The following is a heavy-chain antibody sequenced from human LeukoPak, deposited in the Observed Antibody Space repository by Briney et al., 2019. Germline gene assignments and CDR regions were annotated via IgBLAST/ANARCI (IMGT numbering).Heavy chain of an antibody. D-gene: IGHD1-26*01. CDR1: GFTFSRYA. CDR2: ISGSGGST. Sequence: GGSLRLSCAASGFTFSRYAMSWVRQAPGKGLEWVSFISGSGGSTHYADSVKGRFTISRDNSKNTLYLQMNSLRDEDTAVYYCATGPSGSYGGYYNTDVWGQGTTVTVSS. J-gene: IGHJ6*02. CDR3: ATGPSGSYGGYYNTDV. V-gene: IGHV3-23*01.